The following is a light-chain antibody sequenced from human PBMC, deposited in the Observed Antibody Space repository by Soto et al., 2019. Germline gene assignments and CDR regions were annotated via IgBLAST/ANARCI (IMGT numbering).Light chain of an antibody. CDR2: EGS. CDR3: SSYTSTSSPPYV. V-gene: IGLV2-14*01. CDR1: SSDVGGSHY. J-gene: IGLJ1*01. Sequence: QSVLAQPASVSGSPGQSITISCTGTSSDVGGSHYVSWYQHHPGKVPKLILYEGSYRPSGVSDRFSGAKSGNTASLTISGLQAEDEADYYCSSYTSTSSPPYVFGTGTKVTV.